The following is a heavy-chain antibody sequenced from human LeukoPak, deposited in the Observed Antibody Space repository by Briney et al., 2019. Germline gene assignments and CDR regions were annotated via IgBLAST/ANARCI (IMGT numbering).Heavy chain of an antibody. Sequence: SETLSLTCAVAGVSISSYHWSWLRRPAGEGVEWIGRFHITESTNYNPSLKSRVTMSIDTSKNQFSLRLSSVTAADTAVYYCARDGLYSYGYSYFDYWGQGTLVTVFS. D-gene: IGHD5-18*01. CDR3: ARDGLYSYGYSYFDY. V-gene: IGHV4-4*07. CDR1: GVSISSYH. CDR2: FHITEST. J-gene: IGHJ4*02.